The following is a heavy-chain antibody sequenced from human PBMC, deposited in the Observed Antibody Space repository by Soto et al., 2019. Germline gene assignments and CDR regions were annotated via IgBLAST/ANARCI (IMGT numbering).Heavy chain of an antibody. D-gene: IGHD6-6*01. CDR3: ARDRAAPNWFDP. V-gene: IGHV1-2*02. CDR2: INPNSGGT. J-gene: IGHJ5*02. CDR1: GYTFTGHY. Sequence: AASVKVSCKASGYTFTGHYMHWVRQAPGQGLEWMGWINPNSGGTNYAQKFQGRVTMTRDTSISTAYMELSRLRSDDTAVYYCARDRAAPNWFDPWGQGTLVTVSS.